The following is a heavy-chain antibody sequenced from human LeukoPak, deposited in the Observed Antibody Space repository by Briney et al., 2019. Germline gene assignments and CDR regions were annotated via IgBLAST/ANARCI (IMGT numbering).Heavy chain of an antibody. CDR3: ARGRGYCSSTSCYERAFDI. CDR1: GFTFSDYY. D-gene: IGHD2-2*01. V-gene: IGHV3-11*06. J-gene: IGHJ3*02. Sequence: GGSLRLSCAASGFTFSDYYMSWIRQAPGKGLEWVSYISSSSSYTNYADSVEGRFTISRDNAKNSLYLQMNSLRAEDTAVYYCARGRGYCSSTSCYERAFDIWGQGTMVTVSS. CDR2: ISSSSSYT.